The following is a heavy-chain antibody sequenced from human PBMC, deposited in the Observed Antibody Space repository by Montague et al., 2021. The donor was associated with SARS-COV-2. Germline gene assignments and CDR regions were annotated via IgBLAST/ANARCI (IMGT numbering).Heavy chain of an antibody. CDR2: IDWDDDK. D-gene: IGHD3-22*01. Sequence: VKPTQTLTLTCTFSGFSLSTSGVCVSWIRQPPGKALEWLARIDWDDDKYYSTSLKTRLTISKDTSKNQVVLTMTNMDPVDTATYYCARDKYYYDSSGYYPLFYFDYWGQGTLVTVSS. V-gene: IGHV2-70*11. CDR3: ARDKYYYDSSGYYPLFYFDY. CDR1: GFSLSTSGVC. J-gene: IGHJ4*02.